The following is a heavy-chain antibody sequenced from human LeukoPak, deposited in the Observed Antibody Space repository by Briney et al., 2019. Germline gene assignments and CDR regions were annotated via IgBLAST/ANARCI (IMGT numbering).Heavy chain of an antibody. J-gene: IGHJ6*02. V-gene: IGHV4-30-2*01. CDR1: GGSISSGGYS. CDR2: IYHSGST. D-gene: IGHD3-3*01. CDR3: ARTQSGPYYYGMDV. Sequence: SETLPLTCAVSGGSISSGGYSWSWIRQPPGKGLEWIGYIYHSGSTYYNPSLKSRVTISVDRSKNQFSLKLSSVTAADTAVYYCARTQSGPYYYGMDVWGQGTTVTVSS.